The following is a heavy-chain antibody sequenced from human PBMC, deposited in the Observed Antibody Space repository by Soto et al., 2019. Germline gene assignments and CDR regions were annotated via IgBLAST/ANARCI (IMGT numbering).Heavy chain of an antibody. CDR3: ATGLRGSLIPHY. Sequence: GGSLRLSCAASGFTFSNNAMSWVRQAPGKGLEWVSAFSGSGGTTYYADSVKGRFTISRDNSKNTLFLQMNSLRAEDTAVYYCATGLRGSLIPHYWGQGTLVTVPS. CDR2: FSGSGGTT. J-gene: IGHJ4*02. D-gene: IGHD3-10*01. CDR1: GFTFSNNA. V-gene: IGHV3-23*01.